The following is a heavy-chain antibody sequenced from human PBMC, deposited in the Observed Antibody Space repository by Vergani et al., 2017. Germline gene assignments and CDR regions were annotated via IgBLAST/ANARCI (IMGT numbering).Heavy chain of an antibody. D-gene: IGHD3-10*01. V-gene: IGHV3-21*01. J-gene: IGHJ6*02. CDR1: GFTFSSYS. CDR2: ISSSSSYI. CDR3: ARDGYYLGSGSYPYFYYYGLDV. Sequence: EVQLVESGGGLVKRGGSLRLSCAASGFTFSSYSMNWVRQAPGKGLAWVSSISSSSSYIHYSDSLKGRFTISRDNAKSSLYLQMNSLKAEDTGVYYCARDGYYLGSGSYPYFYYYGLDVWGQGTAVTVSS.